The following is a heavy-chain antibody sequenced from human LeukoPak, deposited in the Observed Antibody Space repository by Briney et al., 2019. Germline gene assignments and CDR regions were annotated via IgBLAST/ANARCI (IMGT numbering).Heavy chain of an antibody. CDR3: ARGTHYYDSSGHYQYYFDY. V-gene: IGHV3-21*01. CDR2: SSSSSSYI. Sequence: GGSLRLSCAASGFTFSSYSMTWVRQAPGKGLEWVSSSSSSSSYIYYADSVKGRFTISRDNAKNSLYLQMNSLRAEDTAVYYCARGTHYYDSSGHYQYYFDYWGQGTLVTVSS. J-gene: IGHJ4*02. CDR1: GFTFSSYS. D-gene: IGHD3-22*01.